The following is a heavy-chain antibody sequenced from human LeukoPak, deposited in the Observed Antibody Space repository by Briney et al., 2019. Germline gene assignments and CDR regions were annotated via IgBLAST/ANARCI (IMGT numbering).Heavy chain of an antibody. J-gene: IGHJ4*02. CDR1: GFTFSSYS. Sequence: GGSLRLSCAASGFTFSSYSMNWVRQAPGKGLEWLSYISVSSSTIYYADPVKGRFSISRDNAKNSLFLQMNSLRAEDTAVYYCVPGYCTTTSCTHYFEYWGQGTLVTVSS. V-gene: IGHV3-48*01. CDR3: VPGYCTTTSCTHYFEY. D-gene: IGHD2-2*01. CDR2: ISVSSSTI.